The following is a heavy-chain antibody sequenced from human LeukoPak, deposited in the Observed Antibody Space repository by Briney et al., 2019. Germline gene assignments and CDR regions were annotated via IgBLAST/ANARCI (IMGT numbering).Heavy chain of an antibody. V-gene: IGHV4-59*01. CDR1: GGSISSYY. D-gene: IGHD3-3*01. Sequence: PSETLSLTCTVSGGSISSYYWSWIRQPPGKGLEWIGYIYYSGSTNYNPSLKSRVTISVDTSKNQFSLKLSSVTAADTAVYYCARVPSLEWLFAYFDYWGQGTLATVSS. CDR3: ARVPSLEWLFAYFDY. CDR2: IYYSGST. J-gene: IGHJ4*02.